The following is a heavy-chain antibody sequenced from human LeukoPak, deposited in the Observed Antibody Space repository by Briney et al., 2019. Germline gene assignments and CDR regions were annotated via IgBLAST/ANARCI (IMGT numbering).Heavy chain of an antibody. Sequence: SQTLSLTCAASGGSISSGGYSWSWIRQPQRKDLEWIGYIDHSGSTYYNSSLKRRVTISVDRSKNQFSLKLSSVTAADTAVYYCARGSLFYDYFWGSYRPNYFDYWGQGTLVTVSS. J-gene: IGHJ4*02. D-gene: IGHD3-16*02. CDR1: GGSISSGGYS. CDR2: IDHSGST. V-gene: IGHV4-30-2*01. CDR3: ARGSLFYDYFWGSYRPNYFDY.